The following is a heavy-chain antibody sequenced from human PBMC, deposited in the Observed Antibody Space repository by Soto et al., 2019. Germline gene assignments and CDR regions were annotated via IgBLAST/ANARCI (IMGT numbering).Heavy chain of an antibody. J-gene: IGHJ4*02. D-gene: IGHD4-17*01. CDR3: TTDREATVTNGVY. CDR2: IKSKTDGGTT. V-gene: IGHV3-15*01. Sequence: EVQLVESGGGLVKPGGALRLACAASGFTFSNAWMSWVRQAPGKGLEWVGRIKSKTDGGTTDYAAPVKGRFTISRDDSKNTLYLQMNSLKTEDTAVYYCTTDREATVTNGVYWGQGTLVTVSS. CDR1: GFTFSNAW.